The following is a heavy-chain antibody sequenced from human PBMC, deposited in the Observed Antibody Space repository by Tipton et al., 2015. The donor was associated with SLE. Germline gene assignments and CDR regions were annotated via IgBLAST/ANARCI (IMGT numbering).Heavy chain of an antibody. V-gene: IGHV4-61*02. CDR3: ARHLTIMSPPGLDI. Sequence: TLSLTCTVSGGSISICGYFWSWVRQPVGKGLEWIGRIYANGDTNDNPSLKSRVTIPIDTSRDQFSLKFSSVTAADTAVYYCARHLTIMSPPGLDIWGQGIWVTVSS. CDR1: GGSISICGYF. CDR2: IYANGDT. D-gene: IGHD5/OR15-5a*01. J-gene: IGHJ5*02.